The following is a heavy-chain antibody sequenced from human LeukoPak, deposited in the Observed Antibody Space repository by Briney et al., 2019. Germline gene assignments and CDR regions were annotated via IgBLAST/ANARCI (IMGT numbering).Heavy chain of an antibody. D-gene: IGHD3-22*01. CDR3: ARGGTMISAAFDI. CDR2: ISAYNGNT. CDR1: GYSFTSYG. J-gene: IGHJ3*02. V-gene: IGHV1-18*01. Sequence: GSSVTVSCKASGYSFTSYGISWVRQAPGQALEWMGGISAYNGNTNYAQKLQGRVTMTTDTSTSTAYMELRSLRSDDTAVYYCARGGTMISAAFDIWGQGTMVTVSS.